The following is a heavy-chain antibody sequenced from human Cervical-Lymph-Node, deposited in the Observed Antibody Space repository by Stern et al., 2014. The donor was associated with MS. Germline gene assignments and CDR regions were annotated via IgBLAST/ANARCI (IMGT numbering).Heavy chain of an antibody. CDR1: GYTFIDYY. Sequence: VQLGQSGAEVKEPGATVKISCKVSGYTFIDYYLHWVRQAPGKGLEWMGLVDPKDGATKLSERFQDRFTITADTSIATAYMDLSGLRSEDTAIYYCPSRNFGPWGQGTLVTVSS. CDR2: VDPKDGAT. J-gene: IGHJ5*02. CDR3: PSRNFGP. V-gene: IGHV1-69-2*01.